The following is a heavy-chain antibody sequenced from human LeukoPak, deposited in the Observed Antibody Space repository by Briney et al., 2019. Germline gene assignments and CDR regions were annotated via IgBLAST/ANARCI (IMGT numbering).Heavy chain of an antibody. V-gene: IGHV3-66*01. J-gene: IGHJ5*02. CDR1: GFTVSSNY. CDR2: IYSGGST. Sequence: GGSLRLSCAASGFTVSSNYMSWVRQAPGKGLEWVSVIYSGGSTYYADSVKGRFTISRDNSKNTLYLQMNSLRAEDTAVYYCAREKYYYDSSGYSPANWFDPWGQGTLVTVSS. D-gene: IGHD3-22*01. CDR3: AREKYYYDSSGYSPANWFDP.